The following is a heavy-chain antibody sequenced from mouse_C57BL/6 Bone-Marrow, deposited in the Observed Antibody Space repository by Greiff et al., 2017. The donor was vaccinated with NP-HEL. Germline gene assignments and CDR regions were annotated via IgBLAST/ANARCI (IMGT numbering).Heavy chain of an antibody. CDR3: ARLASITTVVANGYAMDY. D-gene: IGHD1-1*01. CDR2: ISNLAYSI. CDR1: GFTFSDYG. J-gene: IGHJ4*01. Sequence: DVKLVESGGGLVQPGGSLKLSCAASGFTFSDYGMAWVRQAPRKGPEWVAFISNLAYSIYYADTVTGRFTISRGNAKNTLYLEMSSLRSEDTAMYYCARLASITTVVANGYAMDYWGQGTSVTVSS. V-gene: IGHV5-15*01.